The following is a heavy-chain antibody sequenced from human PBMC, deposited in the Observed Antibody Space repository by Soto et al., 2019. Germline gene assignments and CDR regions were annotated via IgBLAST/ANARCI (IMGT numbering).Heavy chain of an antibody. CDR2: ISGSGGST. V-gene: IGHV3-23*01. CDR1: GFNCRNHA. J-gene: IGHJ4*02. CDR3: AKDTAPFGVAVAAY. Sequence: GGPMRHSSTASGFNCRNHAMSWVSKKKGKGLEWVSAISGSGGSTYYADSVKGRFTISRDNSKNTLYLQMNSLRAEDTAVYYCAKDTAPFGVAVAAYWGQGTLVTVSS. D-gene: IGHD6-19*01.